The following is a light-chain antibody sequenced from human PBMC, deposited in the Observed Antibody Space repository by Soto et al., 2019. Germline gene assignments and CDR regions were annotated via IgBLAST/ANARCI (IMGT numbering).Light chain of an antibody. CDR2: QVT. Sequence: QSALTQPASVSGSPGQSTTISGPGTSIDLAIYNYVSWYQQQPGKAPKLMIYQVTNRPSGVSNRFSGSRSGNTASLTISGLQAEDEADYYCSSYTDSSNYVFGTGTKVTVL. J-gene: IGLJ1*01. CDR1: SIDLAIYNY. V-gene: IGLV2-14*01. CDR3: SSYTDSSNYV.